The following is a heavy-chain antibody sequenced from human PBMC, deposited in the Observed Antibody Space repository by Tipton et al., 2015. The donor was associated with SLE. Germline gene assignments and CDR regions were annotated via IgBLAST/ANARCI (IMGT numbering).Heavy chain of an antibody. D-gene: IGHD2-15*01. V-gene: IGHV4-4*07. CDR1: GGSISSYY. CDR3: VRAGDCSGGSCYSGLDC. J-gene: IGHJ4*02. Sequence: TLSLTCTVSGGSISSYYWSWIRQPAGGGLEWIGRIYTNENTNYNPSLKSRVTISVDTSKNQFSLKLSSVTAADTAIYYCVRAGDCSGGSCYSGLDCWGQGTLVTVSS. CDR2: IYTNENT.